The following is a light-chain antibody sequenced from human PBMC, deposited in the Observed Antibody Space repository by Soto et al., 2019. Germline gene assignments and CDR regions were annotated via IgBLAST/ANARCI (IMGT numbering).Light chain of an antibody. J-gene: IGLJ7*01. V-gene: IGLV1-51*01. CDR3: GTCDSSLSASAV. CDR1: NSNIGNNY. CDR2: DND. Sequence: QSVLTQPPSVSAAPGQKVTISCSVSNSNIGNNYVSWYPQFPGTAPKLLIYDNDKRPSGIPDRFSGSKSGTSATLGITGLQSGDEADYCCGTCDSSLSASAVYGGGTQLIVL.